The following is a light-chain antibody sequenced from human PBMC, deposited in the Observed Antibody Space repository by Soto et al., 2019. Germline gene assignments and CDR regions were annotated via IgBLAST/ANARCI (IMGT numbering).Light chain of an antibody. CDR3: SSYTSSSTLV. Sequence: QSALTQPPSVXGSPXXXXTISCTGTSSDVGSYNRVSWYQQPPGTAPKLMIYEVSNRPSGVPDRFSGSKSGNTASLTISGLQAEDEADYYCSSYTSSSTLVFGGGTKLTVL. V-gene: IGLV2-18*02. CDR2: EVS. J-gene: IGLJ2*01. CDR1: SSDVGSYNR.